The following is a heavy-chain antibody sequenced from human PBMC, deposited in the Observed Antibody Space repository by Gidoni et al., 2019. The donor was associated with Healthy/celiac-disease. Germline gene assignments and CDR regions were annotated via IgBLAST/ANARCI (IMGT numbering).Heavy chain of an antibody. V-gene: IGHV1-69*04. CDR3: ARVMVATTQRSGWSNNSGYYYYGMDV. Sequence: QVQLVQSGAEVKKPGSSVKVSCKASGGTFSSYAISWVRQAPGQGLEWMGRIIPILGIANYAQKFQGRVTITADKSTSTAYMELSSLRSEDTAVYYCARVMVATTQRSGWSNNSGYYYYGMDVWGQGTTVTVSS. D-gene: IGHD6-19*01. CDR2: IIPILGIA. CDR1: GGTFSSYA. J-gene: IGHJ6*02.